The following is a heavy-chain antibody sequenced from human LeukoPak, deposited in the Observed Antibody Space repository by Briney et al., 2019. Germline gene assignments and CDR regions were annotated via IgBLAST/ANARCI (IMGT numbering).Heavy chain of an antibody. D-gene: IGHD3-3*01. J-gene: IGHJ4*02. Sequence: ASVKVSCKTSGYNFVNYGLSWVRQAPGQGLEWMGWISTYNRNTNYAQKFQDRVTMTTDTSTTTAYMELRSLRSDDTAVYYCAILRFLEWPFDSWCQGTLVTVSS. CDR1: GYNFVNYG. CDR2: ISTYNRNT. CDR3: AILRFLEWPFDS. V-gene: IGHV1-18*01.